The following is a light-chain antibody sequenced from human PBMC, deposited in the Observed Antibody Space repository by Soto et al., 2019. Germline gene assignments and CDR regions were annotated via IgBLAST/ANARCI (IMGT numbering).Light chain of an antibody. Sequence: DIQMTQSPSTLSASVGDRVTIPCRASQSISSWLAWYQQKPGKAPKLLIYDASSLESGVPSRFSGSGSGTEVTLTISSLQPDDFATYYCQQYNSYPYTFGQGTKLEIK. V-gene: IGKV1-5*01. CDR1: QSISSW. J-gene: IGKJ2*01. CDR2: DAS. CDR3: QQYNSYPYT.